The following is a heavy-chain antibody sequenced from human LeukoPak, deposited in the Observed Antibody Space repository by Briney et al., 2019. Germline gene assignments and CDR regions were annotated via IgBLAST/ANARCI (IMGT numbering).Heavy chain of an antibody. J-gene: IGHJ4*02. D-gene: IGHD3-16*01. V-gene: IGHV1-69*05. CDR2: IIPIFGTA. CDR3: ARARGWGDTHYYFDY. Sequence: GASVKVSCKASGGTFSSYAISWVRQAPGQGLEWMGRIIPIFGTANYAQKFQGRVTIITDESTSTAYMELSSLRSEDTAVYYCARARGWGDTHYYFDYWGQGTLVAVSP. CDR1: GGTFSSYA.